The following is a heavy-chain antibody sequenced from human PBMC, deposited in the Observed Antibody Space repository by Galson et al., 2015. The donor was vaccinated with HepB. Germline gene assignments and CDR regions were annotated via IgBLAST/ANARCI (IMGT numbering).Heavy chain of an antibody. Sequence: SLRLSCAASGFTFSSYAMSWVRQAPGKGLEWVSAIGSDGSSTFYADSLKGRSTISRDNSGNTLYLQMNRLRAEDTAIYYCAKDLGVRGEYYYYGMDVWGQGTTVTVSS. CDR3: AKDLGVRGEYYYYGMDV. V-gene: IGHV3-23*01. J-gene: IGHJ6*02. D-gene: IGHD3-10*01. CDR2: IGSDGSST. CDR1: GFTFSSYA.